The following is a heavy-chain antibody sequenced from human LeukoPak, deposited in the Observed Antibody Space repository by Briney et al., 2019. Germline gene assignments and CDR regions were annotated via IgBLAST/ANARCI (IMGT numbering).Heavy chain of an antibody. CDR1: GFTFSSYA. D-gene: IGHD1-26*01. CDR2: ISGSRGST. J-gene: IGHJ4*02. CDR3: ATEKGDSPDY. V-gene: IGHV3-23*01. Sequence: GGSLRLSCAAPGFTFSSYAMSWVRQAPGKGLEWVSAISGSRGSTYYADSVKGRFTISRDNSKNTLYLQMNSLRAEDAAVYYCATEKGDSPDYWGQGTLVTVSS.